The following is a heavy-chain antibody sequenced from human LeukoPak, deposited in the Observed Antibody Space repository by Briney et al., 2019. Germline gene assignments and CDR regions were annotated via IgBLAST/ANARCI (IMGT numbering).Heavy chain of an antibody. D-gene: IGHD1-26*01. CDR1: GDTFTKYH. J-gene: IGHJ4*02. CDR3: AIEYTGSSYLDH. CDR2: INLNGDNP. Sequence: ASVKVSCKASGDTFTKYHMHWVRQAPGQGLEWMGLINLNGDNPIYAQNFQGRVTMTWDTSTSTGYMDLSSLRSEGTAVYFCAIEYTGSSYLDHWGQGTLVTVSS. V-gene: IGHV1-46*01.